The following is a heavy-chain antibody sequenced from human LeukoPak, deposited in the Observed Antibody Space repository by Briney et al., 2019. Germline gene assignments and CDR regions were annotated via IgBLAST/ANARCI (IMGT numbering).Heavy chain of an antibody. Sequence: SVKVSCKASGGTFSSYAISWVRQAPGQGLEWMGRIIPILGIANYAQKLQGRVTITADKSTSTAYMELSSLRSEDTAVYCCARSDTAMVPRGYYYYGMDVWGQGTTVTVSS. V-gene: IGHV1-69*04. CDR2: IIPILGIA. CDR3: ARSDTAMVPRGYYYYGMDV. D-gene: IGHD5-18*01. CDR1: GGTFSSYA. J-gene: IGHJ6*02.